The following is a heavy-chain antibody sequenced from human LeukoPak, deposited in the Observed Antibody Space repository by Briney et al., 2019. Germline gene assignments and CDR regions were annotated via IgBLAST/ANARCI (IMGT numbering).Heavy chain of an antibody. D-gene: IGHD2-15*01. Sequence: GASVKASCKASGYTFTNYGISWVRQAPGQGLEWMGWVSAYGDNTNYVQKVQGRVTMTTDTSTSTAYMELRSLRSDDTAVYYCARDCIGCHGFDHWGQGTLVTVSS. CDR3: ARDCIGCHGFDH. CDR2: VSAYGDNT. J-gene: IGHJ4*02. V-gene: IGHV1-18*01. CDR1: GYTFTNYG.